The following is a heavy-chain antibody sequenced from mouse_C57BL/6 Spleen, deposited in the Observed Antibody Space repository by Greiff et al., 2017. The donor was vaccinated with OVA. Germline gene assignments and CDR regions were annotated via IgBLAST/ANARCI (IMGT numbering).Heavy chain of an antibody. V-gene: IGHV1-55*01. J-gene: IGHJ2*01. CDR3: ARSRLTVPYYFDY. CDR2: IYPGSGST. Sequence: QVQLQQPGAELVKPGASVKMSCKASGYTFTSYWITWVKQRPGQGLEWIGEIYPGSGSTNYNEKFKSKATLTVDTSSSTAYMQLSSLTSEDSAVYYCARSRLTVPYYFDYWGQGTTLTVSS. D-gene: IGHD1-1*01. CDR1: GYTFTSYW.